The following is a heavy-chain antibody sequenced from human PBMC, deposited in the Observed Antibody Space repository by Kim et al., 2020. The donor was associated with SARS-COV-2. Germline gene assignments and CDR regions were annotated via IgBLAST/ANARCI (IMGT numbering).Heavy chain of an antibody. Sequence: GESLKISCKGSGYSFNTYWIVWVRQMPGKGLEWMGIIYPGDSDDRYSPSFEGQVTISADKSINTAYLQWSSLKASDTAMYFCARLYGSGKYYFDYWGQGTLVTVSS. CDR1: GYSFNTYW. CDR3: ARLYGSGKYYFDY. D-gene: IGHD3-10*01. J-gene: IGHJ4*02. V-gene: IGHV5-51*01. CDR2: IYPGDSDD.